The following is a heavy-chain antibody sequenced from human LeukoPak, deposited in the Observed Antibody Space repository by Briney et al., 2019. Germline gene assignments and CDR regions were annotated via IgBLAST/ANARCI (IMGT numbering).Heavy chain of an antibody. J-gene: IGHJ4*02. D-gene: IGHD3-22*01. CDR2: IYHSGST. CDR1: GGSISSGGYY. V-gene: IGHV4-30-2*01. CDR3: ARAYYYYSSGYYPPFFDY. Sequence: SETLSLTCTVSGGSISSGGYYWSWIRQPPGKGLEWIGYIYHSGSTYYNPSLKSRVTISVDRSKHQFSLKLSSVTAADTAVYYCARAYYYYSSGYYPPFFDYWGQGTLVTVSS.